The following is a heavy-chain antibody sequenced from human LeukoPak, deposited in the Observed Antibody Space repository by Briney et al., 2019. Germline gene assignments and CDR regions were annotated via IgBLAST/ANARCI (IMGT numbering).Heavy chain of an antibody. V-gene: IGHV4-39*01. J-gene: IGHJ4*02. CDR1: GGSISSSSYY. CDR3: ARHKYYYDSSGYYYYFDY. Sequence: PSETLSLTCTVSGGSISSSSYYWGWIRRPPGMGLEWIGSIYYSGSTYYNPSLKSRVTISVDTSKNQFSLKLSSVTAADTAVYYCARHKYYYDSSGYYYYFDYWGQGTLVTVSS. D-gene: IGHD3-22*01. CDR2: IYYSGST.